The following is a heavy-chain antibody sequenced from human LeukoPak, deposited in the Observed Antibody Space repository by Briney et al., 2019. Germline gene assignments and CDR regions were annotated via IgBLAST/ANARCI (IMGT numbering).Heavy chain of an antibody. D-gene: IGHD3-10*01. V-gene: IGHV3-23*01. Sequence: PGGSLRLSCAASGFTFSSYAMSWVRQAPGKGLEWVSGISGSDTTTYYADSVKGRFTISRDNSKNTLHLQINSLRAEDTAVYYCAKSYYNEYYFDYWGQGTLVTVSS. CDR1: GFTFSSYA. CDR3: AKSYYNEYYFDY. CDR2: ISGSDTTT. J-gene: IGHJ4*02.